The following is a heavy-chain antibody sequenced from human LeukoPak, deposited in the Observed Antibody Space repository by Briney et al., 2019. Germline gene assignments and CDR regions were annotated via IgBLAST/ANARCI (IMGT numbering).Heavy chain of an antibody. V-gene: IGHV3-23*01. Sequence: PGGSLRLSCSASGFNFNTYTLTWVRQAPGKRPEWLSAITGGHGATYYADSVTGRFTISRDYSRNTVYLHMSALRAEDTAVYYCARDRSTDAISEYWGQGTLVDVSS. D-gene: IGHD1-1*01. CDR2: ITGGHGAT. J-gene: IGHJ4*02. CDR3: ARDRSTDAISEY. CDR1: GFNFNTYT.